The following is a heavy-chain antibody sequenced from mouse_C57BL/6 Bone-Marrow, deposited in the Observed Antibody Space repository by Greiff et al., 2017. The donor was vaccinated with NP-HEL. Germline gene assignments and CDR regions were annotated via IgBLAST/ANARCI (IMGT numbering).Heavy chain of an antibody. Sequence: QVQLQQPGAELVKPGASVKMSCKASGYTFTSYWITWVKQRPGQGLEWIGDIYPGSGSTNYNEKFKSKATLTVDTSSSPAYMQLSSLTSEDSAVYYCAFTTIVSAEAMDYWGQGTSVTVSS. CDR1: GYTFTSYW. CDR3: AFTTIVSAEAMDY. D-gene: IGHD1-1*01. CDR2: IYPGSGST. V-gene: IGHV1-55*01. J-gene: IGHJ4*01.